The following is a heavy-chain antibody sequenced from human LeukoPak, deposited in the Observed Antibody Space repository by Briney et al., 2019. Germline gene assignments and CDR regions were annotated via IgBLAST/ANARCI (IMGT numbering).Heavy chain of an antibody. CDR1: GFTFSSYS. CDR3: ARVGGHCTSTSCPLPDY. CDR2: IRSGSSYI. V-gene: IGHV3-21*01. Sequence: GGSLRLSCSASGFTFSSYSMNWVRQAPGKGLEWVSSIRSGSSYIYYADSVKGRFTISRDNAKSSVFLQMNSLRAEDTAVYYCARVGGHCTSTSCPLPDYWGQGTLVTVSS. D-gene: IGHD2-2*01. J-gene: IGHJ4*02.